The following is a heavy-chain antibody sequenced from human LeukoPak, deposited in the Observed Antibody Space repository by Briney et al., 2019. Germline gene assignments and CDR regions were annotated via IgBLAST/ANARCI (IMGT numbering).Heavy chain of an antibody. V-gene: IGHV3-30*04. D-gene: IGHD6-13*01. J-gene: IGHJ4*02. CDR1: GFRFSNYA. Sequence: GGSLRLSCAASGFRFSNYAMHWVRQGPVKGLEWMALISHDGSGEYYADSVKGRFTISRDNSKNTLYLQMDSLKPEDTAVYYCAPGTIAAADLGDYWGQGTLVTVSS. CDR2: ISHDGSGE. CDR3: APGTIAAADLGDY.